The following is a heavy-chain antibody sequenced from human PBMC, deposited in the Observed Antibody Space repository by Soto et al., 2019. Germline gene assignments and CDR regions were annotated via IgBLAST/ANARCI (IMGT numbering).Heavy chain of an antibody. CDR2: ISANNGNT. CDR3: AREKELRFLEWSHYGMDV. Sequence: VQLVQTVAEVKKPGDTVKVSCKASGYTFTNYVISWVRQAPGQGRERIGWISANNGNTHYAQKLQGKVTMTTDTSTSTAYRELGSLRSDVTAVYYCAREKELRFLEWSHYGMDVWGQGTTGTVSS. D-gene: IGHD3-3*01. V-gene: IGHV1-18*01. CDR1: GYTFTNYV. J-gene: IGHJ6*02.